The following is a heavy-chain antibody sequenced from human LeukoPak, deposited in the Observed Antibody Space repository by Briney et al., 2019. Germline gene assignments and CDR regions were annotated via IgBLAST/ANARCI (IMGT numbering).Heavy chain of an antibody. D-gene: IGHD3-10*02. J-gene: IGHJ4*02. CDR3: VQDHGGYYVR. Sequence: GGALRLSCSASGFSFSSYAMDWVRQAPGKGLEYVSAISSNGGSTYYADSVKGRFTISRDNSKNTLYLQMSTLRADDTAVYYCVQDHGGYYVRWGQGTLVTVSS. V-gene: IGHV3-64D*06. CDR1: GFSFSSYA. CDR2: ISSNGGST.